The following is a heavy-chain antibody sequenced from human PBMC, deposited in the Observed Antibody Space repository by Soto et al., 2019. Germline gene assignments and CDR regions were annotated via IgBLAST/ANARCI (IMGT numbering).Heavy chain of an antibody. J-gene: IGHJ4*02. CDR3: ARIFDFWSGYYLSY. V-gene: IGHV2-5*02. CDR2: IFWDDDK. D-gene: IGHD3-3*01. Sequence: AGPTLVNPTQTLTLTCTFSGFSLSTSRVAVGWIRQAPRKAPEWLAFIFWDDDKRYSPSLENRLTITKDTSKSQVVLTMTNMDPVDTATYYCARIFDFWSGYYLSYWGRGTLVTVSS. CDR1: GFSLSTSRVA.